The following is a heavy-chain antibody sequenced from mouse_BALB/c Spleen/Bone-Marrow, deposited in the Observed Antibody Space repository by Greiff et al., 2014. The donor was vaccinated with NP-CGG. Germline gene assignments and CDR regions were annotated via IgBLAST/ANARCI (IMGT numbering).Heavy chain of an antibody. CDR3: ARRGDGYDHFYAMDY. V-gene: IGHV1S135*01. CDR1: GYSFTDYN. Sequence: ESGPELVKPGVSVKVSCKASGYSFTDYNMYWVKQSHGKSLEWIGYIDPFNGGTAYNQRFKDKATLTIDRSSSTAFMHLNSLASEDSAVYYCARRGDGYDHFYAMDYWGQGTSVTVSS. CDR2: IDPFNGGT. J-gene: IGHJ4*01. D-gene: IGHD2-2*01.